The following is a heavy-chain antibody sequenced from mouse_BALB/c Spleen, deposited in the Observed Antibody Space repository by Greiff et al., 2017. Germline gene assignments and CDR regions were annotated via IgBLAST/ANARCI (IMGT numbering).Heavy chain of an antibody. CDR1: GYTFTSYN. CDR2: IYPGNGDT. D-gene: IGHD2-4*01. CDR3: AYYDGMDY. J-gene: IGHJ4*01. Sequence: QVQLQQPGAELVKPGASVKMSCKASGYTFTSYNMHWVKQTPGQGLEWIGAIYPGNGDTSYNQKFKGKATLTADKSSSTAYMQLSSLTSEDSAVYYCAYYDGMDYWGQGTSVTVSS. V-gene: IGHV1-12*01.